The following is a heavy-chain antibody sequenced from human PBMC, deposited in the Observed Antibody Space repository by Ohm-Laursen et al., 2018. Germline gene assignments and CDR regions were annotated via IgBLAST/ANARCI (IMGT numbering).Heavy chain of an antibody. V-gene: IGHV3-9*01. CDR2: ISWNSGSI. CDR3: ARADYGDYDY. J-gene: IGHJ4*03. Sequence: RSLRLSCAASGFAFDDYAMHWVRQAPGKGLEWVSGISWNSGSIGYADSVKGRFTISRDNAKNSLYLQMNSLRAEDTAVYYCARADYGDYDYWGQRTTVTVSS. D-gene: IGHD4-17*01. CDR1: GFAFDDYA.